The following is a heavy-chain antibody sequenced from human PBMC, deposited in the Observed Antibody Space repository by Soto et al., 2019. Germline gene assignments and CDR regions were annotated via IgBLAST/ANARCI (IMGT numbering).Heavy chain of an antibody. D-gene: IGHD3-16*01. J-gene: IGHJ3*02. CDR2: IYYSGST. CDR3: ARGDLDTDAFDI. CDR1: GGSINSYY. V-gene: IGHV4-59*01. Sequence: QVQLQESGPGLVKPSETLSLTCTVSGGSINSYYYSLFRQPPGKGLEWIGYIYYSGSTNYNPSLRSRVTISVDTSKNQFSLKLSSVTAADTAVYYCARGDLDTDAFDIWGQGTVVTVSS.